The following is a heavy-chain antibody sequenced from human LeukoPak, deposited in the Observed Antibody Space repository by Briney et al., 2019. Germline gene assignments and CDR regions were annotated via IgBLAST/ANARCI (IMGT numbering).Heavy chain of an antibody. CDR1: GFTFSSYS. J-gene: IGHJ6*02. CDR2: ISSSSSTI. CDR3: ARDKAVVVVAATLAYYYGMDV. Sequence: GGSLRLSCAASGFTFSSYSMNWVRQAPGKGLEWVSYISSSSSTIYYADSVKGRFTISRDNAKNSLYLQMNSLRAEDTAVYYCARDKAVVVVAATLAYYYGMDVWGQGTTVTVSS. V-gene: IGHV3-48*04. D-gene: IGHD2-15*01.